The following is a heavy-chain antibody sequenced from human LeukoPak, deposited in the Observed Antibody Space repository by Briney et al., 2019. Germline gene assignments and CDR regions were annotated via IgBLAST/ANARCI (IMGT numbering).Heavy chain of an antibody. CDR3: AKYTAYSTGWPSY. D-gene: IGHD6-19*01. Sequence: GGSLRLSCAASGFTFNTYAMSWVRQAPGRGLEWVSTISGSGGSTYYADSVKGRFTISRDNSKNTLYLQMNSLRAEDTAVYYCAKYTAYSTGWPSYWGQGTLVTVS. CDR2: ISGSGGST. J-gene: IGHJ4*02. V-gene: IGHV3-23*01. CDR1: GFTFNTYA.